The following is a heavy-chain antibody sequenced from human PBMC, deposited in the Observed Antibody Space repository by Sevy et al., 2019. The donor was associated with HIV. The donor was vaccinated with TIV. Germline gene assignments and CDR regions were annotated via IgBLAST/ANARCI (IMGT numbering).Heavy chain of an antibody. V-gene: IGHV3-66*01. CDR1: GFPVSSNY. Sequence: GGSLRLSCAASGFPVSSNYMSWVRQAPGKGLEWVSVIYSDGSAYHADPVKGRFIISRYNSKNRLHIQMNSMRVEDAGVYYCARGKSGYGYGLDYWGQGTLVTVSS. D-gene: IGHD5-18*01. CDR2: IYSDGSA. J-gene: IGHJ4*02. CDR3: ARGKSGYGYGLDY.